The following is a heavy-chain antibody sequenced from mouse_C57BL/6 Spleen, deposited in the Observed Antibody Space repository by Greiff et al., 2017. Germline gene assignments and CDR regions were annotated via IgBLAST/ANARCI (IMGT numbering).Heavy chain of an antibody. J-gene: IGHJ4*01. CDR3: ARSEGITTVVAYYAMDY. V-gene: IGHV1-7*01. CDR1: GYTFTSYW. D-gene: IGHD1-1*01. CDR2: INPSSGYT. Sequence: VQLQQSGAELAKPGASVKLSCKASGYTFTSYWLHWVKQRPGQGLEWIGYINPSSGYTKYNQKFKDKATLTADKSSSTAYMQLSSLTYEDSAVYYCARSEGITTVVAYYAMDYWGQGTSVTVSS.